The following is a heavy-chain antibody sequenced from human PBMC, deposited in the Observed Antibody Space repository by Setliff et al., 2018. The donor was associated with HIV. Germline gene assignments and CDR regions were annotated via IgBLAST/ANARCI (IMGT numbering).Heavy chain of an antibody. CDR2: ISSSSSYI. V-gene: IGHV3-21*01. CDR1: GFTFSSYS. Sequence: GGSLRLSCAASGFTFSSYSMNWVRQAPGKGLEWVSSISSSSSYIYYADSVKGRFTISRDNAKNSLYLQMNSLRAEDTAVYYCARGLGNGVWVYGYYYYGMDVWGQGTTVTVSS. CDR3: ARGLGNGVWVYGYYYYGMDV. J-gene: IGHJ6*02. D-gene: IGHD2-8*01.